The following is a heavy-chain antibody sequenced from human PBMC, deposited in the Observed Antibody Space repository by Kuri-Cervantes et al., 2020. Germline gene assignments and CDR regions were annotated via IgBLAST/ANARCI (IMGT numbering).Heavy chain of an antibody. CDR2: INWNGGST. Sequence: GESLKISCAASGFTFDDYGMSWVRQAPGKGLEWVSGINWNGGSTGYADSVKGRFTISRDNAKNSLYLQMNSLRAEDTALYYCARAVEILYYFDYWGQGTLVTVSS. V-gene: IGHV3-20*04. CDR1: GFTFDDYG. J-gene: IGHJ4*02. CDR3: ARAVEILYYFDY.